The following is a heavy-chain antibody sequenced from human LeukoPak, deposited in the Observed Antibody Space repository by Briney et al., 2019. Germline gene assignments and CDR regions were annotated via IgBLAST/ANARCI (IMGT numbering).Heavy chain of an antibody. V-gene: IGHV3-23*01. J-gene: IGHJ4*02. D-gene: IGHD3-3*01. CDR2: ISQSGDVT. CDR3: AKDHFLEWLLCDY. CDR1: GFTFSSHA. Sequence: GGSLRLSCEASGFTFSSHAMSWVRQGPGKGLEWVSVISQSGDVTYYADSVKGRFTISRDNSKSTLYLQMNSLRAEDTAVYYCAKDHFLEWLLCDYWGQGTLVTVSS.